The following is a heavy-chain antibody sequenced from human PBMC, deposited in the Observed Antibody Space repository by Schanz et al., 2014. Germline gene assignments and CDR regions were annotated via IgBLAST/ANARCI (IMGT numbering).Heavy chain of an antibody. J-gene: IGHJ4*02. CDR1: GFTFSRNA. Sequence: EVQLVESGGGLVQPGGSLRLSCAASGFTFSRNAINWVRQAPGRGLEWVSVISGSGDNTNYADSVRGRFTISRDNSKNTMYMQMNSLTAEDTAVYYCAKYGTGKGVSFEYWGQGTLVTVSS. CDR2: ISGSGDNT. D-gene: IGHD1-26*01. CDR3: AKYGTGKGVSFEY. V-gene: IGHV3-23*04.